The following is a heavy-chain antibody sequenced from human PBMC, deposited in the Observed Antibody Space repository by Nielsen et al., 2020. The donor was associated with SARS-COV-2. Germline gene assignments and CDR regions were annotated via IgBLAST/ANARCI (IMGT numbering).Heavy chain of an antibody. CDR3: ARGDNWNDGLVYY. CDR2: IYYSGST. D-gene: IGHD1-1*01. J-gene: IGHJ4*02. CDR1: GGSISSYY. Sequence: GSLRLSCTVSGGSISSYYWSWIRQPPGKGLEWIGYIYYSGSTNYNPSLKSRVTISVDTSKNQFSLKLSSVTAADTAVYYCARGDNWNDGLVYYWGQGTLVTVSS. V-gene: IGHV4-59*01.